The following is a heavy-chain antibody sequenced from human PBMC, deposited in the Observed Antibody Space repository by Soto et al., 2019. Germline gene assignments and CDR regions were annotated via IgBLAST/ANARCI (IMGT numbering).Heavy chain of an antibody. J-gene: IGHJ6*02. CDR3: ARDPSSSWYFRMDV. CDR2: IWYDGSNK. D-gene: IGHD6-13*01. Sequence: GGSLRLSCAASGFTFSSYGMHWVRQAPGKGLEWVAVIWYDGSNKYYEDSVKGRFTISRDNSKNTLYLQMNSLRAEDTAVYYCARDPSSSWYFRMDVWGQGTTVTVSS. V-gene: IGHV3-30*19. CDR1: GFTFSSYG.